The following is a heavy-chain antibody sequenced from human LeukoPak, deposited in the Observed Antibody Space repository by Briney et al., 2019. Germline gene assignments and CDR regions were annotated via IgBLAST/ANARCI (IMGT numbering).Heavy chain of an antibody. CDR3: ARGRYGSGTYYNAYFDY. J-gene: IGHJ4*02. V-gene: IGHV4-4*07. Sequence: SETLSLTCTVSGGSISDYYWRWIREPAGKGLEWIGRIYTSGTTNYNPSLKSRVSMSVDTSKNQFSLKLSSVTAADTAVYYCARGRYGSGTYYNAYFDYWGQGTLVTVSS. D-gene: IGHD3-10*01. CDR1: GGSISDYY. CDR2: IYTSGTT.